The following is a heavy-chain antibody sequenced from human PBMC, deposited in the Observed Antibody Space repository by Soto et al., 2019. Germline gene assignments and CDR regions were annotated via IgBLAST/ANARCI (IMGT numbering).Heavy chain of an antibody. D-gene: IGHD6-19*01. CDR1: GGSISRYY. J-gene: IGHJ6*02. V-gene: IGHV4-59*01. CDR3: PRGNRWRDSSRGMDV. CDR2: IYYSGST. Sequence: SETLSLTCTVSGGSISRYYWSWIRQPPGKGLEWIGYIYYSGSTNYNPSLKSRVTISVDTSKNQFSLKLSSVTAADTAAYYCPRGNRWRDSSRGMDVWGQGTTVTVSS.